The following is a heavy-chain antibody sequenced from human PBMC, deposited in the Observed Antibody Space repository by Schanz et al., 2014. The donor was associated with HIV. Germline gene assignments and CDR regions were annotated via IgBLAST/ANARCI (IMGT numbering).Heavy chain of an antibody. V-gene: IGHV1-8*01. D-gene: IGHD2-2*03. CDR2: MNPNSGNT. CDR3: AKEVDIVVVPAAIVGWFDP. J-gene: IGHJ5*02. CDR1: GYTFTNYD. Sequence: QVQLVQSGAEVKKPGASVRVSCKASGYTFTNYDINWVRQATGQGLEWMGWMNPNSGNTGYAQKFQGRVTMTRNTSISTAYMELSSLRSEDTAVYYCAKEVDIVVVPAAIVGWFDPWGQGTLVTVSS.